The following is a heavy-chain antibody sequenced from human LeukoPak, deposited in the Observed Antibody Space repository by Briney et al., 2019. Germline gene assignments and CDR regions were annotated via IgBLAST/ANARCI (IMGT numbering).Heavy chain of an antibody. Sequence: PSETLSLTCTVSGGSISSGGYYWSWIRQPPGKGLEWIGYIYHSGSTYYNPSLKSRVTISVDRSKNQFSLKLSSVTAADTAVYYCARDPDYGDYDDYWGQGTLVTVSS. V-gene: IGHV4-30-2*01. D-gene: IGHD4-17*01. CDR3: ARDPDYGDYDDY. CDR2: IYHSGST. J-gene: IGHJ4*02. CDR1: GGSISSGGYY.